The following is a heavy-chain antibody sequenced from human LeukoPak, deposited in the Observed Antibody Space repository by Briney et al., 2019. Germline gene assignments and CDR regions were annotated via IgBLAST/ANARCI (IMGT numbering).Heavy chain of an antibody. CDR3: ARGRPHGNDY. D-gene: IGHD4-23*01. J-gene: IGHJ4*02. CDR2: INHNGNVN. CDR1: GFTFSSYW. Sequence: ESGGSLRLSCAAPGFTFSSYWMNWARQAPGKGLEWVASINHNGNVNYYVDSVKGRFTISRDNAKNTLYLQMNSLRVEDTAVYYCARGRPHGNDYWGQGTLVTVSS. V-gene: IGHV3-7*01.